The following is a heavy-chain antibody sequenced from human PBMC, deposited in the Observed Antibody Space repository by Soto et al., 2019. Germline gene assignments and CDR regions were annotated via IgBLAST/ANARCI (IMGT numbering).Heavy chain of an antibody. CDR1: GFTFDDYT. CDR2: ISWDGGST. Sequence: GGSLRLSCAASGFTFDDYTMHWVRQAPGKGLEWVSLISWDGGSTYYAESVKGRFTISRDNSKNSLYLQMNSLRTEDTALYYCAKNSRGGYFDWSHHYFDYWGQGTLVTVSS. V-gene: IGHV3-43*01. J-gene: IGHJ4*02. CDR3: AKNSRGGYFDWSHHYFDY. D-gene: IGHD3-9*01.